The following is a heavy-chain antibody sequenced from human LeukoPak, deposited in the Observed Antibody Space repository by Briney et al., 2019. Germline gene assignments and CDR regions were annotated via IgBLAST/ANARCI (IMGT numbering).Heavy chain of an antibody. D-gene: IGHD6-19*01. Sequence: PSETLSLTCTVSGGSISSYYWSWIRQPPGKGLEWIGYIYYSGSTNYNPSLKSRVTISVDTSKNQFSLKLSSVTAADTAVYYCARVREDSGHWYWYFDLWGRGTLVTVSS. J-gene: IGHJ2*01. CDR3: ARVREDSGHWYWYFDL. CDR2: IYYSGST. V-gene: IGHV4-59*01. CDR1: GGSISSYY.